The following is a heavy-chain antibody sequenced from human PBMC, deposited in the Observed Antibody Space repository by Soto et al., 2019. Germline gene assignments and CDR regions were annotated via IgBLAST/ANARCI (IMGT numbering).Heavy chain of an antibody. CDR3: AHGVTAAIAEYYFDY. Sequence: QITLKESGPTLVKPTQTLTLTCTFSGFSLSTSGVGVGWIRQPPGKALEWLALIYWDDDKRYSPSLKSRLTLTKDTSKNQVVLTMTNMDPVDTATYYCAHGVTAAIAEYYFDYWGQGTLVTVSS. CDR1: GFSLSTSGVG. D-gene: IGHD2-2*01. V-gene: IGHV2-5*02. CDR2: IYWDDDK. J-gene: IGHJ4*02.